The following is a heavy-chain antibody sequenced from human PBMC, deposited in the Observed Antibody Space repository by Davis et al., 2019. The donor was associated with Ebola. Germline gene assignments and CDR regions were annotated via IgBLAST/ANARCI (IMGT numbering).Heavy chain of an antibody. V-gene: IGHV1-69*13. CDR1: GGTFSSYA. Sequence: SVKVSCKASGGTFSSYAISWVRQAPGQGLEWMGGIIPIFGTANYAQKFQGRVTITADESTSTAYMELSSLRSEDTAVYYCASRRFGTPDWYFDLWGRGTLVTVSS. CDR2: IIPIFGTA. D-gene: IGHD3-16*01. CDR3: ASRRFGTPDWYFDL. J-gene: IGHJ2*01.